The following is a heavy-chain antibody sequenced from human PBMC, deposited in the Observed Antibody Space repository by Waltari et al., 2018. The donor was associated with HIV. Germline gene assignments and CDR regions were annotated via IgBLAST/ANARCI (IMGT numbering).Heavy chain of an antibody. V-gene: IGHV3-33*01. CDR2: IWYDGSNK. Sequence: QVHVVESGGGVVQPGRSLRLSCAASGLPFSSYGMHWVRQAPDKGLEWVAVIWYDGSNKYYADSVKGRFTISRDNSKNTLYLQINNLRAEDSAVFYCARDQGGIPSYYFDYWGQGTLVTVSS. J-gene: IGHJ4*02. D-gene: IGHD3-16*01. CDR1: GLPFSSYG. CDR3: ARDQGGIPSYYFDY.